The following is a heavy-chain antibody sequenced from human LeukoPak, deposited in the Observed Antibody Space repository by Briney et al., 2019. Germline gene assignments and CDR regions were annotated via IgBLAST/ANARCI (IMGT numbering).Heavy chain of an antibody. CDR3: ARGPYSYDSSGAFDI. Sequence: SQTLSLTCTVSGDSISSGDYSWSWLRQPAGKGLEWIGRISSSGSTNYNPSLKSRVTISVDTSKNQFSLKLSSVTAADTAVYFCARGPYSYDSSGAFDIWGQGTMVTVSS. D-gene: IGHD3-22*01. CDR2: ISSSGST. V-gene: IGHV4-61*02. J-gene: IGHJ3*02. CDR1: GDSISSGDYS.